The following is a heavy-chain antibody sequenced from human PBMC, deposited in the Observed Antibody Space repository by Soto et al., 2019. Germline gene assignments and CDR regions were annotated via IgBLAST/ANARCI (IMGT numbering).Heavy chain of an antibody. Sequence: SETLSLTCAVYGGSFSGYYWSWIRQPPGKGLEWIGEINHSGSTNYNPSLKSRVTISVDTSKNQFSLKLSSVTAADTAVYYCAKTHWGGAFDIWGQGTMVTVSS. J-gene: IGHJ3*02. D-gene: IGHD7-27*01. V-gene: IGHV4-34*01. CDR3: AKTHWGGAFDI. CDR2: INHSGST. CDR1: GGSFSGYY.